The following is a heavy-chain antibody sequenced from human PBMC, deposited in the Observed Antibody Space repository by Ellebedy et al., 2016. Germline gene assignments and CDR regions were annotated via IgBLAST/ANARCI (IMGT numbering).Heavy chain of an antibody. CDR2: IHPRDSET. V-gene: IGHV5-51*01. Sequence: GESLKISCKDSGYSFTSYWIGWVRQMPGKGLEWMGIIHPRDSETRYSPSFQGQATISVAKSTNTAYLQLSSLRASDTAMYYCARRHDLLTGLYNWGQGTLVTVSS. J-gene: IGHJ4*02. CDR1: GYSFTSYW. D-gene: IGHD3-9*01. CDR3: ARRHDLLTGLYN.